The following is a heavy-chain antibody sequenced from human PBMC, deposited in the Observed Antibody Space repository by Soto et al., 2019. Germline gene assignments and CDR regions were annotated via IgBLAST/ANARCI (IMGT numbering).Heavy chain of an antibody. CDR3: ARGYYDFWSGYQAAFDI. CDR1: GGSISRGGYS. D-gene: IGHD3-3*01. J-gene: IGHJ3*02. CDR2: IYHSGST. Sequence: SETLSLTCPLAGGSISRGGYSWNWIRQPPGEGLEWIGYIYHSGSTYYNPSLKSRVTRSVDRSKNQFSLKLSSVTAADTAVYYCARGYYDFWSGYQAAFDIWGQGTMVTV. V-gene: IGHV4-30-2*01.